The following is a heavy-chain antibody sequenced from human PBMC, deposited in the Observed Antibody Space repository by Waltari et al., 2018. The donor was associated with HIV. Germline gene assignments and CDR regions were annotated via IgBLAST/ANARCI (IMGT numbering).Heavy chain of an antibody. V-gene: IGHV4-38-2*02. D-gene: IGHD3-3*01. CDR1: DYSITSGYY. Sequence: QVQLQESGPGLVKPSETLSLTCSVSDYSITSGYYWGWIRQPPGRGLEWLGSISHSGTTVYSPSLKSRITLFRNTSKNQFFLKLTSATAADTAVYYCASTYYDLLEGWYFDFWGQGRLVTVSS. CDR2: ISHSGTT. J-gene: IGHJ4*02. CDR3: ASTYYDLLEGWYFDF.